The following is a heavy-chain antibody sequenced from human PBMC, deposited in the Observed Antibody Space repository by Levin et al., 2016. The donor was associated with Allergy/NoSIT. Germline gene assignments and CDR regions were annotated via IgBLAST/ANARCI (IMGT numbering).Heavy chain of an antibody. CDR2: ISGSGDDT. Sequence: GESLKISCAASGFSFGSYAMSWVRQAPGKGLEWVSTISGSGDDTYYGDSVRGRFTVSRDNSKTTLYLQMDSLRDADTAVYYCAKTDGAGWSPSRTFRHWGQGSLVTVSS. CDR1: GFSFGSYA. CDR3: AKTDGAGWSPSRTFRH. D-gene: IGHD6-19*01. V-gene: IGHV3-23*01. J-gene: IGHJ4*02.